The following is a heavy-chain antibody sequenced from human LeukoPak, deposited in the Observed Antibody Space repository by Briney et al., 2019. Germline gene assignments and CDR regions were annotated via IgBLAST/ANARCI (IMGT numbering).Heavy chain of an antibody. D-gene: IGHD2-15*01. CDR3: ARASYCSDGSCYSDY. V-gene: IGHV1-18*01. Sequence: ASVKVSCKASGYTFTSYSISWVRQAPGQGPEWMGWMSAYNGNTIYAQKVKGRVTMTTDTSTSTAYMELRSLKSDDTAVYYCARASYCSDGSCYSDYWGQGTLVTVSS. CDR2: MSAYNGNT. CDR1: GYTFTSYS. J-gene: IGHJ4*02.